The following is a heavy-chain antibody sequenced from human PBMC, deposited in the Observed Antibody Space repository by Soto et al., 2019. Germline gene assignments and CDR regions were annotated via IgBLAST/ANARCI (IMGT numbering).Heavy chain of an antibody. CDR2: ISGSGSTI. D-gene: IGHD2-15*01. V-gene: IGHV3-23*01. J-gene: IGHJ4*02. Sequence: EVQLLESGGGLVQPGGSLRLSCAASGFTFSSYAMSWVRQAPGKGLEGVSAISGSGSTIYYADSVKGRFTISRDNAKNSLYLQMNSLRAEDTAVYYCARVGYCSGGSCYSYDYWGQGTLVTVSS. CDR3: ARVGYCSGGSCYSYDY. CDR1: GFTFSSYA.